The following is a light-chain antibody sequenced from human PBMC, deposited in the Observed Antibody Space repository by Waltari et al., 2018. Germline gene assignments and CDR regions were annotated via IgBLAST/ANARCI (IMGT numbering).Light chain of an antibody. CDR2: DNN. Sequence: QSVLTQPPSESAAPGQKVPISCFGNRFNIGNNYVSWYQRLPGTAPKLLIFDNNRRPSGIPDRFSGSKSDTSATLAITGLQTGDEADYFCGTWDTSLGAWVFGGGTKVTVL. J-gene: IGLJ3*02. CDR3: GTWDTSLGAWV. CDR1: RFNIGNNY. V-gene: IGLV1-51*01.